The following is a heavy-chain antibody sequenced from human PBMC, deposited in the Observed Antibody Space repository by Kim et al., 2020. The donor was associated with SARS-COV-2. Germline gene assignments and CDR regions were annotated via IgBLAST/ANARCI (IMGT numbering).Heavy chain of an antibody. CDR2: IYYSGST. J-gene: IGHJ4*02. D-gene: IGHD3-16*01. V-gene: IGHV4-39*01. CDR1: GGSISSSSYY. CDR3: AKTGGSVGLVVY. Sequence: SETLSLTCTVSGGSISSSSYYWGWIRQPPGKGLEWIGSIYYSGSTYYNPSLKSRVTISVDTSKNQFSLKLSSVTAADTAVYYCAKTGGSVGLVVYWGQGTLVTVSS.